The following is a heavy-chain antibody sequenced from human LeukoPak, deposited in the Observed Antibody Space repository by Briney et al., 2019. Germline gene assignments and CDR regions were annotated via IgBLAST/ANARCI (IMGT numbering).Heavy chain of an antibody. J-gene: IGHJ4*02. CDR1: GFTFDDYA. CDR2: ISWNSGSI. Sequence: GRSLRLSCAASGFTFDDYAMHWVRQAPGKGLEWVSGISWNSGSIGYADSVKGRFTISRDNSKNTLYLQMNSLRTEDTAVYYCAKDRLFATTTYFDYWGQGTLVTVSS. CDR3: AKDRLFATTTYFDY. V-gene: IGHV3-9*01. D-gene: IGHD1-26*01.